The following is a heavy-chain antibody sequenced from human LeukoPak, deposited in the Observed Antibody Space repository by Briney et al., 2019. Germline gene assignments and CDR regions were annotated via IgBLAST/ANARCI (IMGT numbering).Heavy chain of an antibody. J-gene: IGHJ4*02. CDR2: VIPILGIA. CDR3: ARGNGGREDY. D-gene: IGHD4-23*01. CDR1: GGTFSSYA. V-gene: IGHV1-69*04. Sequence: EASVKVSCKASGGTFSSYAISWVRQAPGQGLEWMGRVIPILGIANYAQKFQGRVTITADKSTSTAYMELSSLRSEDTAVYYCARGNGGREDYWGQGTLVTVSS.